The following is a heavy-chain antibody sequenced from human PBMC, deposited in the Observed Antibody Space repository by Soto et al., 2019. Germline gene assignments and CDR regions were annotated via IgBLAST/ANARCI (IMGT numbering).Heavy chain of an antibody. V-gene: IGHV4-4*02. J-gene: IGHJ4*02. CDR3: ARVHKEAYYYDSCGRYY. D-gene: IGHD3-22*01. Sequence: PFLINAVREGVMKRRNVGIGVRQIPGKGLEWIGEIYHSGSTNYNPSLKSRVTISVDKSKNQFSLKLSSVTAADTAVYYCARVHKEAYYYDSCGRYYWGQGPLVTVYS. CDR1: EGVMKRRNV. CDR2: IYHSGST.